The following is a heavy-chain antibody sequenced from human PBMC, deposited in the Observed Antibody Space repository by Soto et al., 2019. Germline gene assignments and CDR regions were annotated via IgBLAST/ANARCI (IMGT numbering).Heavy chain of an antibody. J-gene: IGHJ4*02. Sequence: QVHVVQSGAEVKKPGSSVKVTCKAFGGTFNSFGINWVRQAPGQGLEWLGGIIPVLGTTKYAQKFRDRVRIVANGATSTSNTGLSSLTSYDTAVYYWAIEVWGRGGYYLDSWGQGTLVTVSS. CDR3: AIEVWGRGGYYLDS. V-gene: IGHV1-69*01. CDR2: IIPVLGTT. D-gene: IGHD7-27*01. CDR1: GGTFNSFG.